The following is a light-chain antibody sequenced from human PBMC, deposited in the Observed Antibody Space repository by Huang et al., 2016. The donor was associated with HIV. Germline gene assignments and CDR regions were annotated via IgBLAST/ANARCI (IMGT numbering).Light chain of an antibody. V-gene: IGKV1-39*01. CDR3: QQSYNTPWT. CDR1: QNIDTD. Sequence: DIQMTQYPSSLSASVGDRVTITCRSSQNIDTDLSWYQQKPGKVPELLISGASTLQSGVPSSFSGSGSGTDFSLTISSLQPGDFATYYCQQSYNTPWTFGQGTGVEVK. CDR2: GAS. J-gene: IGKJ1*01.